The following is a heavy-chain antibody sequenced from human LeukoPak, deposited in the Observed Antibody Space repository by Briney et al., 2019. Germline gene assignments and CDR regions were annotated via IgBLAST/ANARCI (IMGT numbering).Heavy chain of an antibody. CDR2: IKQDGSEE. J-gene: IGHJ4*02. D-gene: IGHD1/OR15-1a*01. CDR1: GFTFNSDW. V-gene: IGHV3-7*01. Sequence: GGSLRLSCAASGFTFNSDWMSWVRQAPGKGLEWVASIKQDGSEEYYVGSVKGRFTISRDNSKNTLYLQMISLRAEDTAVYYCAKQSGADRGHLDFWGQGTLVTVSS. CDR3: AKQSGADRGHLDF.